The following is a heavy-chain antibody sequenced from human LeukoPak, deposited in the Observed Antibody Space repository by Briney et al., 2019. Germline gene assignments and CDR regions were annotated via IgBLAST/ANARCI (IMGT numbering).Heavy chain of an antibody. CDR1: GLTVTITY. Sequence: PGGSLRLSCAASGLTVTITYMTWVRQAPGKGLEWVSSIYRGGSTYYTDSVKGRFTISRDTSKNTMYLQMDSLRAEDTAMYYCAKGGDSFSFDYWGQGTLVTVSS. J-gene: IGHJ4*02. CDR2: IYRGGST. CDR3: AKGGDSFSFDY. V-gene: IGHV3-53*01. D-gene: IGHD3-16*02.